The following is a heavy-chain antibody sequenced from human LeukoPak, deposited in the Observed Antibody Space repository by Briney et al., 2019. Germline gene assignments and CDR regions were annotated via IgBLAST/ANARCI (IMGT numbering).Heavy chain of an antibody. Sequence: GGSLRLSCAASGFTFSSYAMSWVRQAPGKGLEWVSAISGSGGSTYYADSVKGRFTISRDNSKNTLYLQMNSLRADDTAVYYCARARATVTRISSFDIWGQGTMVTVSS. J-gene: IGHJ3*02. CDR3: ARARATVTRISSFDI. CDR1: GFTFSSYA. V-gene: IGHV3-23*01. D-gene: IGHD4-17*01. CDR2: ISGSGGST.